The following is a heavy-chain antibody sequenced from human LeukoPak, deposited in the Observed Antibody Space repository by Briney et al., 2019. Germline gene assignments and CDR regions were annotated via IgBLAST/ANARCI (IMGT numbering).Heavy chain of an antibody. Sequence: PSGSLRLSCAASGFPFSNFAMNWVRQAPGQGLDWVSSIRGSGDGTSYGDSVKGRFTMSRDNSKNTLYLQMNSLRVEDTAIYYCGRDPNGDYVGAFDFWGLGTLVTVSS. J-gene: IGHJ3*01. CDR2: IRGSGDGT. CDR1: GFPFSNFA. V-gene: IGHV3-23*01. CDR3: GRDPNGDYVGAFDF. D-gene: IGHD4-17*01.